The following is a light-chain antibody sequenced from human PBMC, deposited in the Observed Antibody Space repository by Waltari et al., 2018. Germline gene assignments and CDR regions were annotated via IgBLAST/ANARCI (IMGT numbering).Light chain of an antibody. J-gene: IGKJ2*01. V-gene: IGKV2-28*01. Sequence: DIVMTQSPLSLPVTPGEPASISCRSSQSLLQSNGHHYLEWYLQRPGPSPRVLIFLGSRLVSGVPDRFSGRGSGTDFTLKISRVEAEDVGVYYCMQALQTPVFGQGTKLEIK. CDR2: LGS. CDR3: MQALQTPV. CDR1: QSLLQSNGHHY.